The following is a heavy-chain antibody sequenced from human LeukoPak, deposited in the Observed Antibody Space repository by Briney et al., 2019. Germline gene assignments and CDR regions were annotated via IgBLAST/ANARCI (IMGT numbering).Heavy chain of an antibody. Sequence: KASETLSLTCAVYGGSFSGYCWSWIRQPPGKGLEWIGEINHSGSTNYNPSLKSRVTISVDTSKNQFSLKLSSVTAADTAVYYCAREDSSGWYGQDYWGQGTLVTVSS. V-gene: IGHV4-34*01. CDR3: AREDSSGWYGQDY. CDR1: GGSFSGYC. D-gene: IGHD6-19*01. CDR2: INHSGST. J-gene: IGHJ4*02.